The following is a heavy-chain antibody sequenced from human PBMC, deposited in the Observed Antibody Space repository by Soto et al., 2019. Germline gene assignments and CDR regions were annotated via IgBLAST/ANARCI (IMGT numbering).Heavy chain of an antibody. J-gene: IGHJ4*01. D-gene: IGHD3-9*01. CDR1: GFIFSDAW. CDR2: IKSKTDGGTT. CDR3: TTDSLFTGQLVRMDN. Sequence: GSLRLSCAASGFIFSDAWINWVRQAPGKGLEWVGRIKSKTDGGTTDFAAPVKGRFAISRDDSRDVVYMEMYSLKTDDTAVYFCTTDSLFTGQLVRMDNWGHGTLVTVSS. V-gene: IGHV3-15*07.